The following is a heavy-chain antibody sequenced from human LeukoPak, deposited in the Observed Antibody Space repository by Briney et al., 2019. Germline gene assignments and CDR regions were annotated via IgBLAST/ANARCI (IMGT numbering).Heavy chain of an antibody. D-gene: IGHD2-2*03. Sequence: ASVKVSCKASGYTFTGYYMHWVRQAPGQGLEWMGWINPNSGGTNYAQKFQGRVTMTRDTSISTAYMELSRLRSDDTAVYYCARGRIVDIVVVPAATFGYWGQGNPGHRLL. CDR2: INPNSGGT. J-gene: IGHJ4*02. CDR3: ARGRIVDIVVVPAATFGY. V-gene: IGHV1-2*02. CDR1: GYTFTGYY.